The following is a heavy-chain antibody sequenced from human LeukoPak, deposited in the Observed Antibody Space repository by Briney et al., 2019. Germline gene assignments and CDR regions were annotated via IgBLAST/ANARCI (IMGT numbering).Heavy chain of an antibody. J-gene: IGHJ4*02. CDR1: GYSFTTYW. Sequence: HGESLKISCKGSGYSFTTYWIGWVRQMPGKGLEWMGIIYPGDSDSTYSPSFQGQVTISADKSISTAYLQWNSLKASDTAIYYCARHSSEYSSGWRTRTIDYWGQGTLVTVSS. CDR3: ARHSSEYSSGWRTRTIDY. CDR2: IYPGDSDS. V-gene: IGHV5-51*01. D-gene: IGHD6-19*01.